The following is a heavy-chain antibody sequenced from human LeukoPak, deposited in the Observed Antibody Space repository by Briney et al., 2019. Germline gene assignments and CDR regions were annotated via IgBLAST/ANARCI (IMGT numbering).Heavy chain of an antibody. D-gene: IGHD2-2*01. CDR2: MNPNSGNT. J-gene: IGHJ4*02. Sequence: ASVKASCKASGGTFSSYAISWVRRAPGQGLEWMGWMNPNSGNTGYAQKFQGRVTITRNTSISTAYMELSSLRSEDTAVYYCARGKRSVVPAARLRSLYYFDYWGQGTLVTVSS. CDR3: ARGKRSVVPAARLRSLYYFDY. V-gene: IGHV1-8*03. CDR1: GGTFSSYA.